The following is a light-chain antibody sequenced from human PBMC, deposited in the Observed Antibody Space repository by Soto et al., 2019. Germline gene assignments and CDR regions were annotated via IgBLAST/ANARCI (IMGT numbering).Light chain of an antibody. CDR2: GVT. Sequence: QSALTQPPSASGSPGQSVTISCTGTSSDVGGYNYVSWYQQHPGKAPKLMIYGVTNRPSGVSSRFSGSKSGNTASLTISGLQADDEANYYCTSYTSSSTWVFGGGTKLTVL. CDR1: SSDVGGYNY. CDR3: TSYTSSSTWV. V-gene: IGLV2-14*01. J-gene: IGLJ3*02.